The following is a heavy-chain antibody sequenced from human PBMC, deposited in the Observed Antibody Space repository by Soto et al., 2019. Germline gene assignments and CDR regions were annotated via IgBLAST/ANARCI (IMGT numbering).Heavy chain of an antibody. CDR2: IKGKVDGGAT. J-gene: IGHJ4*02. V-gene: IGHV3-15*01. CDR1: GLTFSGAW. CDR3: TTDVTGAYGGDY. Sequence: EVQLVESGGNLVNPGGSLRLSCATSGLTFSGAWLSWVRQAPGRGLEWVGRIKGKVDGGATDYAAPVKGRFVISRDYSKDTLYLQINSLKTEDTAVYFGTTDVTGAYGGDYWGQGTLVTVSS. D-gene: IGHD3-16*01.